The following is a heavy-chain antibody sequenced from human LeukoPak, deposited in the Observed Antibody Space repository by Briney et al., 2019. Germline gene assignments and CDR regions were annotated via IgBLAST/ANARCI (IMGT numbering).Heavy chain of an antibody. J-gene: IGHJ4*02. CDR2: IKSKTDGGTT. Sequence: GGSLRLSCAASGFTFNNAWMSWVRQAPGKGLEWVGRIKSKTDGGTTDYAAPVNGRFTISRDDSKNTLYMQMNSLKIEDTAVYYCTRIIKSGSFDYWGQGVLVTVSS. CDR1: GFTFNNAW. D-gene: IGHD1-26*01. CDR3: TRIIKSGSFDY. V-gene: IGHV3-15*01.